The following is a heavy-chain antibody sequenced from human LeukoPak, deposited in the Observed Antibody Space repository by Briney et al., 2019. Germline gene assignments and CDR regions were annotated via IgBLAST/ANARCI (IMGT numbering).Heavy chain of an antibody. CDR1: GFTFRNHA. CDR3: AWNYYDSSGYYHFDY. D-gene: IGHD3-22*01. J-gene: IGHJ4*02. CDR2: IAYDGSKQ. Sequence: GGSLRLSCVASGFTFRNHAFEWVRQAPGKGLEWVAVIAYDGSKQYYGDPLKGRFTISRDNSKNTLYLQMNSLRAEDTAVYYCAWNYYDSSGYYHFDYWGQGTLVTVSS. V-gene: IGHV3-30*04.